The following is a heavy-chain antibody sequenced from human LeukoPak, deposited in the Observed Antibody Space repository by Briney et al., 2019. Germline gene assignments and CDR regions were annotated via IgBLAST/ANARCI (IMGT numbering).Heavy chain of an antibody. D-gene: IGHD5-24*01. CDR2: ISYDGSNK. CDR3: ARRGDGYNAVYFDY. V-gene: IGHV3-30-3*01. J-gene: IGHJ4*02. Sequence: PGGSLRLSCAASGFTFSSYAMHWVRQAPGKGLEWVAVISYDGSNKYYADSVKGRFTISRDNSKNTLYLQMNSLRAEDTAMYYCARRGDGYNAVYFDYWGQGTLVTVSS. CDR1: GFTFSSYA.